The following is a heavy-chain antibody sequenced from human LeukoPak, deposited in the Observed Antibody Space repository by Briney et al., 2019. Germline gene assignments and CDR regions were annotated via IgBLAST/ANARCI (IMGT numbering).Heavy chain of an antibody. CDR1: DYSITNGYY. CDR3: ARDRKLGYCSSTSCRGWFDP. V-gene: IGHV4-38-2*02. CDR2: IYHSGTT. D-gene: IGHD2-2*01. J-gene: IGHJ5*02. Sequence: PSETLSLTCTVSDYSITNGYYWGWIRQPPGKGLEWIGIIYHSGTTYYNPSLKSRVTISVDTSKNQFSLKLSSVTAADTAVYYCARDRKLGYCSSTSCRGWFDPWGQGTLVTVSS.